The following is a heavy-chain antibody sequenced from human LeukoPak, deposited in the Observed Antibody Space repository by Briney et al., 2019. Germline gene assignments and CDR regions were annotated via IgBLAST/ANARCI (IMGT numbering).Heavy chain of an antibody. CDR3: ARGRRDYGDYPY. CDR2: IYSGGDT. D-gene: IGHD4-17*01. V-gene: IGHV3-53*01. J-gene: IGHJ4*02. Sequence: GGSLRLSCAASGFTVSGNYMSWVRQAPGKGLEWASVIYSGGDTYSADSVKGRFTTSRDNSKNTLYLQMNSLRAEDTAVYYCARGRRDYGDYPYWGQGTLVTVSS. CDR1: GFTVSGNY.